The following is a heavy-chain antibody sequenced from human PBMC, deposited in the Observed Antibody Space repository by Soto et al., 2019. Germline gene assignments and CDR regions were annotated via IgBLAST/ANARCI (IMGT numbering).Heavy chain of an antibody. Sequence: PGGSLRLSCAASGFTFSRYAMSWVRQAPGKGLEWVSAISGSGGSTYYADSVKGRFTISRDNSKNTLYLQMNSLRAEDTAVYYCAKQMVRGPVAPFDYWGQGTLVTVSS. D-gene: IGHD3-10*01. CDR3: AKQMVRGPVAPFDY. CDR2: ISGSGGST. CDR1: GFTFSRYA. J-gene: IGHJ4*02. V-gene: IGHV3-23*01.